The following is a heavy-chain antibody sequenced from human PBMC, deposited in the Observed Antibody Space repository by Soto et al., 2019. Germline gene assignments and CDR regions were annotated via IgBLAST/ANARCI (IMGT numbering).Heavy chain of an antibody. V-gene: IGHV4-34*01. CDR3: ATFVGATTVTRGSPRDY. Sequence: VQLQQWGAGLLKPSETLSLTCAVYGGSFSGYHWSWFRQPPGKGLEWIGEINPSGSINYNPSLKSRVTISVDTSKNQFSLNLSSVTAADTAVYYCATFVGATTVTRGSPRDYWGQATLVTVSS. J-gene: IGHJ4*02. CDR1: GGSFSGYH. D-gene: IGHD4-4*01. CDR2: INPSGSI.